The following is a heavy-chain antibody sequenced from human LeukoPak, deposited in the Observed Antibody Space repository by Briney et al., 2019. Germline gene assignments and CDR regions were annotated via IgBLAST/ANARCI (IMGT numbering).Heavy chain of an antibody. CDR2: IYYSGST. CDR3: ARLPRPCGGGCYSNAFDI. V-gene: IGHV4-39*01. Sequence: SETLSLTCTVSGGSISSSSYYWGWIRQPPGKGLEWIGSIYYSGSTYYNPSLKSRVSMFVDTSKNQFSLSLSSVTVADTAVYYCARLPRPCGGGCYSNAFDIWGQGTKVTVS. CDR1: GGSISSSSYY. D-gene: IGHD2-21*02. J-gene: IGHJ3*02.